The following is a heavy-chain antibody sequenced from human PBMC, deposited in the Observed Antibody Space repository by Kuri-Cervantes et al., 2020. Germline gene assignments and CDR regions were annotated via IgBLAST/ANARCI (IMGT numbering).Heavy chain of an antibody. V-gene: IGHV3-30*04. Sequence: GGSLRLSCAASGFTFSSYAMHWVRQAPGKGLEWVAVISNDGSNKYYADSVKGRFTISRDNSKNTLYLQMNSLRAEDTAVYYCARDPIYGGNSGVDYWGQGTLVTVSS. D-gene: IGHD4-23*01. CDR2: ISNDGSNK. CDR3: ARDPIYGGNSGVDY. CDR1: GFTFSSYA. J-gene: IGHJ4*02.